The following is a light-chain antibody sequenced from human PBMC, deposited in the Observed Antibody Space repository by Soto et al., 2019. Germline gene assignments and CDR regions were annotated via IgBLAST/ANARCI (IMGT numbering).Light chain of an antibody. Sequence: EIVLTQSPGTLSLSPGERATLSCRASQSVSSSYLAWYQQKPGQAPRLLIYGASSRATGIPDRFSGSGSGTDFNLTISRLEAEDFAVYYCQQYGSPRTFGQGTKVEIK. J-gene: IGKJ1*01. V-gene: IGKV3-20*01. CDR1: QSVSSSY. CDR2: GAS. CDR3: QQYGSPRT.